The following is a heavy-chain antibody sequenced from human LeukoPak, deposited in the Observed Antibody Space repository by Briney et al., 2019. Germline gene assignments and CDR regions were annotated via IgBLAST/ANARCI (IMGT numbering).Heavy chain of an antibody. CDR2: ISRSGDRT. V-gene: IGHV3-23*01. CDR3: AKGNWNDD. CDR1: GFTFSNAW. J-gene: IGHJ5*02. Sequence: PGGSLRLSCAASGFTFSNAWMSWVRQAPGRGLEWVSGISRSGDRTYTADSVKGRFTISRDNSKNTLYLQMNSLRAEDTAVYYCAKGNWNDDWGQGTPVTVSS.